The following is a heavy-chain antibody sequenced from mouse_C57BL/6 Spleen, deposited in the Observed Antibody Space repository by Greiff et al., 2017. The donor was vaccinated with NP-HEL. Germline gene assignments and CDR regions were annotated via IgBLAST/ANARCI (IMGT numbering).Heavy chain of an antibody. CDR1: GYTFTSYG. Sequence: VQVVESGAELARPGASVKLSCKASGYTFTSYGMSWVKQRTGQGLEWMGEIYPRSGNTYYNEKFKGKATLTADKSSSTAYLELRSLTSEDSAVYFCARSETAQATDYWGQGTTLTVSS. D-gene: IGHD3-2*02. CDR2: IYPRSGNT. J-gene: IGHJ2*01. V-gene: IGHV1-81*01. CDR3: ARSETAQATDY.